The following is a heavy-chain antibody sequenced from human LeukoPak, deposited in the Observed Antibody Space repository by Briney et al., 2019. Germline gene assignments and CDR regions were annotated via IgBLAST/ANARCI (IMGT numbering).Heavy chain of an antibody. CDR2: IIPICGTA. Sequence: GASVKDSCKACGGTFSSYAISWVRQAPGRGLEWMGGIIPICGTANYAQKFQGRVTITADESTSTAYIALSSLSSEATAVPHCARRYSSSCPTEPYHYYSIDVWGKRTPVTASS. CDR3: ARRYSSSCPTEPYHYYSIDV. V-gene: IGHV1-69*01. J-gene: IGHJ6*04. D-gene: IGHD6-13*01. CDR1: GGTFSSYA.